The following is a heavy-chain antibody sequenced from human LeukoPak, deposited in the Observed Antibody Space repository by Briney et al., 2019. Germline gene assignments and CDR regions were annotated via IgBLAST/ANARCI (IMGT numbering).Heavy chain of an antibody. CDR2: IFYSGII. V-gene: IGHV4-39*01. D-gene: IGHD3-22*01. J-gene: IGHJ6*02. Sequence: SETLSLTCTVSGGSISSDSYYWAWIRQPPGKGLEWIGRIFYSGIIYYNPPFKSRVTMSVDTSKNQFSLKLSSVTAADTAVYFCARLYGSGYHYYGMDAWGQGTTVTVSS. CDR3: ARLYGSGYHYYGMDA. CDR1: GGSISSDSYY.